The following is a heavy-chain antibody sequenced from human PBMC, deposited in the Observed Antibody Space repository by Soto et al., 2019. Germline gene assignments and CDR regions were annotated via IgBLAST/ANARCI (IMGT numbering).Heavy chain of an antibody. V-gene: IGHV4-39*01. D-gene: IGHD6-13*01. J-gene: IGHJ6*02. CDR1: GGSISSSSYY. CDR3: AGLYSSSSGYYYGMDV. Sequence: PSESLSLTCTVYGGSISSSSYYWGWIRQPPGKGLEWIGSIYYSGSTYYNPSLKSRVTISVDTSKNQFSLKLSSVTAADTAVYYCAGLYSSSSGYYYGMDVWGQGTTVTVSS. CDR2: IYYSGST.